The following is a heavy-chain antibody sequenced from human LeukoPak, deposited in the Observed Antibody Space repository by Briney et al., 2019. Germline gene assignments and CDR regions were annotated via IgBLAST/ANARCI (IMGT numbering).Heavy chain of an antibody. CDR3: ARRVVVITESGVNWFDP. Sequence: KPSETLSLTCAVYGGSFSGYYWSWIRQPPGKGLEWIGEINHSGSTNYNPSLKSRVTISVDTSKNQFSLKLSSVTAADTAVYYCARRVVVITESGVNWFDPWGQGTLVTVSS. CDR1: GGSFSGYY. V-gene: IGHV4-34*01. D-gene: IGHD3-22*01. J-gene: IGHJ5*02. CDR2: INHSGST.